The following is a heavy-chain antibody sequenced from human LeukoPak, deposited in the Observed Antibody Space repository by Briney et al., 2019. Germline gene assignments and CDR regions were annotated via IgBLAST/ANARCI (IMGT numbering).Heavy chain of an antibody. CDR1: GFTFSNYW. V-gene: IGHV3-7*01. J-gene: IGHJ4*02. D-gene: IGHD4-17*01. CDR2: IKQDGSEK. CDR3: ARDKISGDPYFDY. Sequence: PGGSLRLSCAVSGFTFSNYWMSWVRQAPGKGLEWVANIKQDGSEKYYVDSVKGRFTISRDNAKNSLYLQMNSLRAEDTAVYYCARDKISGDPYFDYWGQGTLVTVSS.